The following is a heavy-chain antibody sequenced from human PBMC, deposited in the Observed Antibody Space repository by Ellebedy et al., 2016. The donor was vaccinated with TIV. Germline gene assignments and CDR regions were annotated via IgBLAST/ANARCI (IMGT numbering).Heavy chain of an antibody. J-gene: IGHJ4*02. CDR2: IKQDGSEK. CDR1: GFTFSNHW. CDR3: ARDKVVGATYFDY. Sequence: GESLKISXAASGFTFSNHWMSWVRQVPGKGLEWMANIKQDGSEKYCVDSVKGRFTISRDNAKNSLYLQMNSLRAEDTAVYYCARDKVVGATYFDYWGQGTLVTVSS. V-gene: IGHV3-7*01. D-gene: IGHD1-26*01.